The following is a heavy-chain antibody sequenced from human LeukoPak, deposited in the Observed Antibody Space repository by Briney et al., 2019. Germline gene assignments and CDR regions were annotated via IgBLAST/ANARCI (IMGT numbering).Heavy chain of an antibody. J-gene: IGHJ4*02. Sequence: GASVKVSCKASGYTFTGYYMHWVRQAPGQGLEWMGWINPNSGGTNYAQKFQGRVTMTRDTSISTAYMELSRLRSDDTAVYYCARVVVRGLIKGVWDYWGQGTLVTVSS. CDR3: ARVVVRGLIKGVWDY. D-gene: IGHD3-10*01. CDR1: GYTFTGYY. CDR2: INPNSGGT. V-gene: IGHV1-2*02.